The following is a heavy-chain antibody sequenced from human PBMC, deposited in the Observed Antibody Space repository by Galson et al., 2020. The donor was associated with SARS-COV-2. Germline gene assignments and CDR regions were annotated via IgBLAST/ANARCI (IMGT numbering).Heavy chain of an antibody. Sequence: GASVKVSCKASGGTFSSYAISWVRQAPGQGLEWMGGIIPIFGTANYAQKFQGRVTITADESTSTAYMELSSLRSEDTAVYYCASGPAYYYGSGSYPSNYYYGMDVWGQGTTVTVSS. CDR2: IIPIFGTA. J-gene: IGHJ6*02. CDR1: GGTFSSYA. V-gene: IGHV1-69*13. CDR3: ASGPAYYYGSGSYPSNYYYGMDV. D-gene: IGHD3-10*01.